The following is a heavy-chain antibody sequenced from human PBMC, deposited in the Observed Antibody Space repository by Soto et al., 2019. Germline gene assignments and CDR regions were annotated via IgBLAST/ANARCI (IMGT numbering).Heavy chain of an antibody. J-gene: IGHJ3*02. CDR2: IHYSGST. D-gene: IGHD4-17*01. Sequence: SETLSLPCTVSGGSISTYYWSWIRQPPGEGLEWIGYIHYSGSTNYNPPLKSRVTISVDTSKNQFSLKLSSVTAADTAVYYCARHGGDYDAFDIWGPGTMVTVSS. V-gene: IGHV4-59*08. CDR3: ARHGGDYDAFDI. CDR1: GGSISTYY.